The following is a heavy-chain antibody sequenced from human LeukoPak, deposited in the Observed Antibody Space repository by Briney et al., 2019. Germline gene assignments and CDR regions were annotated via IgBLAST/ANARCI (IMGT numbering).Heavy chain of an antibody. D-gene: IGHD1-26*01. V-gene: IGHV3-66*01. J-gene: IGHJ6*03. Sequence: PGGSLRLSCAASGFTLSNFAMTWVRQAPGKGLEWVSVIYSGGSTYYADSVKGRFTISRDNSKNTLYLQMNSLRAEDTAVYYCAKVAEVGATGYYYYMDVWGKGTTVTISS. CDR1: GFTLSNFA. CDR2: IYSGGST. CDR3: AKVAEVGATGYYYYMDV.